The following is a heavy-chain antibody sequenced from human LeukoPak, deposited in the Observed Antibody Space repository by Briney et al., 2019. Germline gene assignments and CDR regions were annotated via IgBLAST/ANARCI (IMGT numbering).Heavy chain of an antibody. Sequence: GSLRLSCTASGFTFGDYAMSWFRQAPGKGLEWVGFIRSKAYGGTTEYAASVKGRFTISRDDSKSIAYLQMNSLKTEDTAVYYCTRDPVVGANYQFDYWGQGTLVTVSS. J-gene: IGHJ4*02. D-gene: IGHD1-26*01. CDR1: GFTFGDYA. CDR3: TRDPVVGANYQFDY. CDR2: IRSKAYGGTT. V-gene: IGHV3-49*03.